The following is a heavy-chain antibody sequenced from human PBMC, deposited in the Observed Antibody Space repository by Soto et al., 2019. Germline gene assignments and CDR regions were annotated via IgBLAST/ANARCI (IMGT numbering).Heavy chain of an antibody. J-gene: IGHJ4*02. D-gene: IGHD1-26*01. CDR1: GFTFSSYA. CDR3: ATIVGASPIDY. Sequence: PGGSLILSCAASGFTFSSYAMHWVRQAPGKGLEWVAVISYDGSNKYYADSVKGRFTISRDNSKNTLYLQMNSLRAEDTAVYYCATIVGASPIDYWGQGTLVTVSS. V-gene: IGHV3-30-3*01. CDR2: ISYDGSNK.